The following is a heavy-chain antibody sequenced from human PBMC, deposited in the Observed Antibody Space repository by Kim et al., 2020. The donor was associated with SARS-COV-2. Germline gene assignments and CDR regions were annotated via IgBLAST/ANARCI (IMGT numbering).Heavy chain of an antibody. CDR2: IRSKANSYAT. V-gene: IGHV3-73*01. J-gene: IGHJ6*03. CDR3: TSLILGDYSNYVYYYYYMDV. CDR1: GFTFSGSA. D-gene: IGHD4-4*01. Sequence: GGSLRLSCAASGFTFSGSAMHWVRQASGKGLEWVGRIRSKANSYATAYAASVKGRFTISRDDSKNTAYLQMNSLKTEDTAVYYCTSLILGDYSNYVYYYYYMDVWGKGTTVTVSS.